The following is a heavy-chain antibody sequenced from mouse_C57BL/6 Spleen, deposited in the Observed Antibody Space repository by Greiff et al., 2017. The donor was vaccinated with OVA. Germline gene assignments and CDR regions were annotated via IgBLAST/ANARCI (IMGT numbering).Heavy chain of an antibody. CDR1: GYTFTSYW. CDR2: IDPSDSYT. Sequence: QVHVKQSGAELVRPGTSVKLSCKASGYTFTSYWMHWVKQRPGQGLEWIGVIDPSDSYTNYNQKFKGKATLTVDTSSSTAYMQLSSLTSEDSAVYYCARGPQLAWFAYWGQGTLVTVSA. V-gene: IGHV1-59*01. CDR3: ARGPQLAWFAY. J-gene: IGHJ3*01.